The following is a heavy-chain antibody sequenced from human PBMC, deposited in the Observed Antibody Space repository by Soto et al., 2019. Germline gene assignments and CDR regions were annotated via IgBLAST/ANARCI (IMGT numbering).Heavy chain of an antibody. D-gene: IGHD3-16*02. CDR3: ARDSYDYVWGSYRPPNY. CDR2: ISSSSSYI. Sequence: GGSLRLSCAASGFTFSSYSMNWVRQAPGKGLEWVSSISSSSSYIYYADSVKGRFTISRDNAKNSLYLQMNSLRAEDTAVYYCARDSYDYVWGSYRPPNYWGQGTLVTVSS. V-gene: IGHV3-21*04. CDR1: GFTFSSYS. J-gene: IGHJ4*02.